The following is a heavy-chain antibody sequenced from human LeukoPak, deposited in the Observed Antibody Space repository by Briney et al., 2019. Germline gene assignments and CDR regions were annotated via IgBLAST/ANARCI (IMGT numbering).Heavy chain of an antibody. CDR3: ARDISGIPGY. CDR1: GFTFSSYV. D-gene: IGHD3-10*01. CDR2: ISYDGSNE. Sequence: GGSLRLSCAASGFTFSSYVMHWVRQAPGKGLEWVAIISYDGSNEYYADSVKGRFTISRDNSKTTLYLQMNSLRAEDTAVYYCARDISGIPGYWGQGTLVTVSS. J-gene: IGHJ4*02. V-gene: IGHV3-30*04.